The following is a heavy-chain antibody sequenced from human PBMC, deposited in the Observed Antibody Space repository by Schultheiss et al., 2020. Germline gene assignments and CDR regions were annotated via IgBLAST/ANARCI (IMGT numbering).Heavy chain of an antibody. D-gene: IGHD6-13*01. CDR2: MNPNSGNT. J-gene: IGHJ5*02. Sequence: ASVKVSCKASGYTFTGYYMHWVRQAPGQGLEWMGWMNPNSGNTGYAQKFQGRVTMTRDTSTSTVYMELSSLRSEDTAVYYCARDGVGIAAAGGWFDPWGQGTLVTVSS. CDR3: ARDGVGIAAAGGWFDP. V-gene: IGHV1-8*02. CDR1: GYTFTGYY.